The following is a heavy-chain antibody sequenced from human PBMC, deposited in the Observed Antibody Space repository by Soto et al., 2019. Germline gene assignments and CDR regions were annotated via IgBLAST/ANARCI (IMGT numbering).Heavy chain of an antibody. D-gene: IGHD3-10*01. CDR3: ASMVRGPRFPVELDY. CDR1: GGSISSGDYY. J-gene: IGHJ4*02. V-gene: IGHV4-30-4*01. Sequence: SETLSLTCTVSGGSISSGDYYWSWIRQPPGKGLEWIGYIYYSGSTYYNPSLKSRVTISVDTSKNQFSLKLSSVTAADTAVFYWASMVRGPRFPVELDYWGQGTLVTVSS. CDR2: IYYSGST.